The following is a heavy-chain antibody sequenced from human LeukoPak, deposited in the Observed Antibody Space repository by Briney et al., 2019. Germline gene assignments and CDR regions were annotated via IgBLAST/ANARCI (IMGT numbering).Heavy chain of an antibody. Sequence: AGGSLRLSCAASGFTFSSYAMSWVRQAPGKGLEWVSAISGSGGNTHYADSVKGRFTISRDNSRNTLYLQMNSLRADDTAVYYCAKGRAKATVTTGDHWGQGTLATVSS. D-gene: IGHD4-17*01. CDR1: GFTFSSYA. J-gene: IGHJ4*02. CDR3: AKGRAKATVTTGDH. CDR2: ISGSGGNT. V-gene: IGHV3-23*01.